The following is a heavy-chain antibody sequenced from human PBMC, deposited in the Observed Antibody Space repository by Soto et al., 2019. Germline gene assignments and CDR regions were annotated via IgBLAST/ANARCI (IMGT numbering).Heavy chain of an antibody. Sequence: QVQLVQSGAEVKKPGASVKVSCKASGYTFTSYDINWVRQATGQGLEWMGWMNPNSGNTGYAQKFQGRVTMTRNTSISTAYMELSSLRSEDTAVYYCARGRVAHIAAARLVLGYWGQGTLVTVSS. CDR1: GYTFTSYD. V-gene: IGHV1-8*01. J-gene: IGHJ4*02. CDR3: ARGRVAHIAAARLVLGY. D-gene: IGHD6-13*01. CDR2: MNPNSGNT.